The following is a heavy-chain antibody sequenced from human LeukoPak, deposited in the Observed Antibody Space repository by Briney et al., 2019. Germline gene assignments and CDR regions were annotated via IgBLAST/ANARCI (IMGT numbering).Heavy chain of an antibody. CDR2: IYYSGST. CDR1: GGSISSYY. V-gene: IGHV4-59*08. Sequence: PSETLSLTCTVSGGSISSYYWSWIRQPPGKGLEWIGYIYYSGSTNYNPSLKSRVTISVDTSKNQFSLKLSSVTAADTAVYYCARVLDYGDYFDYWGQGTLVTVSS. D-gene: IGHD4-17*01. CDR3: ARVLDYGDYFDY. J-gene: IGHJ4*02.